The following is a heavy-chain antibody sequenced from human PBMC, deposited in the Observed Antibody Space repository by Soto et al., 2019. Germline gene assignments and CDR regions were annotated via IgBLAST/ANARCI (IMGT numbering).Heavy chain of an antibody. CDR1: GFTFSDYY. Sequence: GGSLRLSCAASGFTFSDYYMSWIRQAPGKGLEWVSYISSSGSTIYYADSVKGRFTISRDNAKNSLYLQMNSLRAEDTAVYYCARDPNVLRYFDWPWFDPWGQGTLVTVSS. D-gene: IGHD3-9*01. V-gene: IGHV3-11*01. CDR3: ARDPNVLRYFDWPWFDP. J-gene: IGHJ5*02. CDR2: ISSSGSTI.